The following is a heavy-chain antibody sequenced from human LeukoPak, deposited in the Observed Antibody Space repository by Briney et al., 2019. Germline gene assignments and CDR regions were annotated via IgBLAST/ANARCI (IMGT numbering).Heavy chain of an antibody. CDR2: INPNTGAT. CDR3: ARDRVGSGWPRPYYFEI. D-gene: IGHD6-19*01. CDR1: GYTFTGYY. Sequence: ASVKVSCKPSGYTFTGYYLHWVRQAPGQGPERMGWINPNTGATMYSQKFQGRVTMTRDTSVSTGYMELRSLTSDDSAVYYCARDRVGSGWPRPYYFEIWGQGTLVTVSS. V-gene: IGHV1-2*02. J-gene: IGHJ4*02.